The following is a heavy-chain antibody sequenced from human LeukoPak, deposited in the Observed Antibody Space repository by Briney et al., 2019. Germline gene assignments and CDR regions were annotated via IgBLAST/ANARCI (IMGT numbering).Heavy chain of an antibody. Sequence: PSETLSLTCTVSGGCISSSSYYWGWIRQPPGKGLEWIGSIYYSGSTYYNPSLKSRVTISVDTSKNQFSLKLSSVTAADTAVYYCARDWATVTELDYWGQGTLVTVSS. CDR2: IYYSGST. J-gene: IGHJ4*02. CDR3: ARDWATVTELDY. CDR1: GGCISSSSYY. V-gene: IGHV4-39*02. D-gene: IGHD4-17*01.